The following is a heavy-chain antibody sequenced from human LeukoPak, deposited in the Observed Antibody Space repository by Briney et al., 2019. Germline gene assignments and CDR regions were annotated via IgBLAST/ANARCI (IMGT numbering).Heavy chain of an antibody. CDR3: ARDSRTIDDPESGRYYYYGMDV. Sequence: SVKVSCKASGGTFSSYAISWVRQPPGQGLEGMGGIISIFGTANYAQRFQGRVTITADESTSTAYMELSSLRSEDTAAYYCARDSRTIDDPESGRYYYYGMDVWGKGTTVTVSS. V-gene: IGHV1-69*13. CDR2: IISIFGTA. D-gene: IGHD1-1*01. J-gene: IGHJ6*04. CDR1: GGTFSSYA.